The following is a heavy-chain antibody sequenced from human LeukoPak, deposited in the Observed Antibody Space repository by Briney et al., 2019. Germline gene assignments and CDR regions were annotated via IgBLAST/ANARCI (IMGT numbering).Heavy chain of an antibody. J-gene: IGHJ6*02. V-gene: IGHV3-30*18. Sequence: GGSLRLSCAASGFTFSSYGMHWVRQAPGKGLEWVAVISYDGSNNYYADSVKGRFTISRDNSKNTLYLQMNSLRAEDTAVYYCAKDLVPYCSGGSCYPQGSGMDVWGQGTTVTVSS. CDR3: AKDLVPYCSGGSCYPQGSGMDV. CDR2: ISYDGSNN. CDR1: GFTFSSYG. D-gene: IGHD2-15*01.